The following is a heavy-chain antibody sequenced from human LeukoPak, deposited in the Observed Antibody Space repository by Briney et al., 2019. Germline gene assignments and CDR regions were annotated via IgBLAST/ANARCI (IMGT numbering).Heavy chain of an antibody. V-gene: IGHV3-30*18. CDR2: ISYDGSKK. Sequence: GGSLRLSCVASGFTFSSYGMHWVRQAPGKGLEWVAVISYDGSKKYYADSVKGRFTISRDNSKKTLYLQMNSLRAEDTAVYYCANYDSSGYYYVGWGQGTLVTVSS. CDR3: ANYDSSGYYYVG. D-gene: IGHD3-22*01. CDR1: GFTFSSYG. J-gene: IGHJ4*02.